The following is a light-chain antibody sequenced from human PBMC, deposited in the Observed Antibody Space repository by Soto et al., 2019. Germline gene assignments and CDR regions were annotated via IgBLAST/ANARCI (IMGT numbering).Light chain of an antibody. CDR2: WAS. V-gene: IGKV4-1*01. CDR1: QSVLYSSNNKNY. Sequence: DIVMTQSPDSLAVSLGERATINCKSSQSVLYSSNNKNYLAWYQQKPGQPPKLLIYWASTRESGVPDRFSGSGSGTDFTLTISSLQAEDVAVYYCQQYYSTPSFGPGTKVDNK. CDR3: QQYYSTPS. J-gene: IGKJ3*01.